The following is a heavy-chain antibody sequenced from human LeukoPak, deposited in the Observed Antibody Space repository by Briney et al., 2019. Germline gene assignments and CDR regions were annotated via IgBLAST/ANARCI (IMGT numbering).Heavy chain of an antibody. CDR2: TTTAGRYI. CDR1: GFTVSTYT. J-gene: IGHJ4*02. Sequence: GGSLRLSCAASGFTVSTYTMSWVRQAPGKGLEWVSSTTTAGRYIYYADSVRGRFTISRDNAKNSLYLQMNTLRAEDTAVYYCARDLRHEKWELRDCWGQGTLVTVSS. CDR3: ARDLRHEKWELRDC. D-gene: IGHD1-26*01. V-gene: IGHV3-21*01.